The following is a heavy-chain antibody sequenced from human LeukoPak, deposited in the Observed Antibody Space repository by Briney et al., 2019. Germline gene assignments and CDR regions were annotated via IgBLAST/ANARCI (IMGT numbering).Heavy chain of an antibody. D-gene: IGHD5-12*01. V-gene: IGHV3-21*01. CDR3: ARDPRYSGYDSA. Sequence: GGSLRLSCATSGFTFSSYSMNWVRQAPGKGLEWVSSISSSSSYIYYADSVKGRFTISRDNAKNSLYLQLNSLRAEDTAVYYCARDPRYSGYDSAWGQGTLVTVSS. J-gene: IGHJ5*02. CDR1: GFTFSSYS. CDR2: ISSSSSYI.